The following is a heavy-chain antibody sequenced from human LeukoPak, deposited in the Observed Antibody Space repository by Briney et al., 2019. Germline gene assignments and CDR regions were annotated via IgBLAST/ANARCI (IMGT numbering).Heavy chain of an antibody. CDR2: IIPILGIA. D-gene: IGHD2-15*01. CDR1: GYIFTGYY. CDR3: ARDSLTVAADWYFDL. Sequence: SVKVSCKASGYIFTGYYIHWVRQAPGQGLEWMGRIIPILGIANYAQKFQGRVTITADKSTSTAYMELSSLRSEDTAVYYCARDSLTVAADWYFDLWGRGTLVTVSS. V-gene: IGHV1-69*04. J-gene: IGHJ2*01.